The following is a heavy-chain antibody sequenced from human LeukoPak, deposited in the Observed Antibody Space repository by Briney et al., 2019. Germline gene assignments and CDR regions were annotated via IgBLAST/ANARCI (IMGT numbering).Heavy chain of an antibody. V-gene: IGHV3-48*04. CDR3: AREDKVLSNRYAPPDY. Sequence: GGSLRLFCAASGFTFSSYSMNWVRQAPGRGLVWVSYIRSSSSTIYYADSVKGRFTISRDNAKNSLNLQMNSLRAEDTAVYYCAREDKVLSNRYAPPDYWGQGALVTVSS. J-gene: IGHJ4*02. D-gene: IGHD1-14*01. CDR2: IRSSSSTI. CDR1: GFTFSSYS.